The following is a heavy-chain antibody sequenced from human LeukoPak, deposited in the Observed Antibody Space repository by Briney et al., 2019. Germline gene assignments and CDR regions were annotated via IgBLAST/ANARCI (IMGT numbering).Heavy chain of an antibody. CDR3: ARDAGHQLSRRNYYAMDV. Sequence: SETLSLTCTVSGGSISSSSYYWGWIRQPPGKGLEWIGSIYYGGSSYYNPSLKSRVSISVDTSNNQFSLKVNSVTAADTAVYYCARDAGHQLSRRNYYAMDVWGQGATVTVSS. D-gene: IGHD2-2*01. J-gene: IGHJ6*02. CDR2: IYYGGSS. V-gene: IGHV4-39*07. CDR1: GGSISSSSYY.